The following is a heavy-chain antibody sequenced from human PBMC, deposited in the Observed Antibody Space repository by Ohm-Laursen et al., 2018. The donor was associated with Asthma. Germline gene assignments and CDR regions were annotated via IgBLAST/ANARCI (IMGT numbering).Heavy chain of an antibody. V-gene: IGHV3-23*01. D-gene: IGHD4-23*01. CDR3: AKPQDYGGNAGLSRALDM. CDR1: GFTFSSYA. Sequence: GSLRLSCAASGFTFSSYAMSWVRQAPGKGLECVSAIIGSGADTYYADSVKGRFTISRDNSKNTLYLQMNTLRAEDTAVYYCAKPQDYGGNAGLSRALDMWGQGTMVTVSS. J-gene: IGHJ3*02. CDR2: IIGSGADT.